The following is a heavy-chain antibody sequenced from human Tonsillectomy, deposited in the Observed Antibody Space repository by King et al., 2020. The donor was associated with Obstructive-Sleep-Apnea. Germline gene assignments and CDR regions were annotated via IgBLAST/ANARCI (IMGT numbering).Heavy chain of an antibody. CDR1: GFTFDDYA. V-gene: IGHV3-9*01. D-gene: IGHD6-19*01. Sequence: QLVQSGGGLVQPARSLRLSCAASGFTFDDYAMHWVRQAPGKGLEWVSGITWNSGRIGYADSVKGRFTISRDNAKNSLYLQMNSLRAEDTAFYYCAKDIAVAGMVALDIWGQGTMVTVSS. CDR2: ITWNSGRI. J-gene: IGHJ3*02. CDR3: AKDIAVAGMVALDI.